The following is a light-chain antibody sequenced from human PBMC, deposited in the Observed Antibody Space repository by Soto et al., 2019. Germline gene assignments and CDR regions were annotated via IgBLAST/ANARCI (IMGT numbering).Light chain of an antibody. Sequence: DIVMTQSPLSLSVTPGEPASISCRSSQSLLPSDGNTYLSWYLQKQGHSPQVLTYVASNRDTGVPDRFRGGGAGTDFTLKISRVEAEDVGVYYGMQGVQVPLIVGGETKVEIK. CDR2: VAS. CDR1: QSLLPSDGNTY. CDR3: MQGVQVPLI. J-gene: IGKJ4*01. V-gene: IGKV2-28*01.